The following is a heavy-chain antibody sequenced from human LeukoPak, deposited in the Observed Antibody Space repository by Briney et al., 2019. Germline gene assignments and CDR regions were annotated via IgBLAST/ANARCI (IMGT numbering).Heavy chain of an antibody. V-gene: IGHV1-46*01. CDR1: GYTFTRHW. CDR3: ARDHSNDDKSWWFYP. CDR2: INPDGGYT. D-gene: IGHD3-9*01. J-gene: IGHJ5*02. Sequence: ASVKVSCKTSGYTFTRHWIHWVRQAPGQGLEWVGIINPDGGYTMYAQNFQGRLSLTRDTSSTRVYMDLRSITCQDTAVYYCARDHSNDDKSWWFYPWGQGTLVGVSS.